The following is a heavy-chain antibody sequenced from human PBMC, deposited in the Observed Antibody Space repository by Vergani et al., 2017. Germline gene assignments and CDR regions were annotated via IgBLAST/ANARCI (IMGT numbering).Heavy chain of an antibody. V-gene: IGHV1-69*08. D-gene: IGHD6-19*01. CDR1: GGTFSSYT. Sequence: QVQLVQSGAEVKKPGSSVKVSCKASGGTFSSYTISWVRQAPGQGLEWMGRIIPILGIANYAQKFQGRVTITADKSTSTAYMELSSLRSEDTAVYYCARDRPAYSSGLVIAFDIWGQGTMVTVSS. CDR3: ARDRPAYSSGLVIAFDI. J-gene: IGHJ3*02. CDR2: IIPILGIA.